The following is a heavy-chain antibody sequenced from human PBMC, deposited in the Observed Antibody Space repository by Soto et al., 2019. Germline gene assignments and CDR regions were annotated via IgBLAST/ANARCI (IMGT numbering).Heavy chain of an antibody. D-gene: IGHD2-15*01. V-gene: IGHV1-18*01. CDR1: GYTFTTFG. CDR3: ARAYCSGGSCYLDY. CDR2: ISAYSGNT. J-gene: IGHJ4*02. Sequence: QVQLVQSGGEVKKPGAAVKVSCKASGYTFTTFGIGWVRHAPGQGLEWMGWISAYSGNTEYPQKLQGRVTMTIDTSTSTTYMELRSLRSDDTAVYYCARAYCSGGSCYLDYWGQGALVTVSS.